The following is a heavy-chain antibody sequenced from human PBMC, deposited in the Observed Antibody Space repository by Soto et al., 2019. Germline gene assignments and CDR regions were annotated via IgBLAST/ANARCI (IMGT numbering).Heavy chain of an antibody. CDR2: ISYDGSNK. CDR3: AKDPADIVLMVYAYFDY. J-gene: IGHJ4*02. CDR1: GFTFSSYG. Sequence: PGGSLRLSCASSGFTFSSYGMHWVRQAPGKGLEWVAVISYDGSNKYYADSVKGRFTISRDNSKNTLYLQMNSLRAEDTAVYYCAKDPADIVLMVYAYFDYWGQGTLVTVSS. D-gene: IGHD2-8*01. V-gene: IGHV3-30*18.